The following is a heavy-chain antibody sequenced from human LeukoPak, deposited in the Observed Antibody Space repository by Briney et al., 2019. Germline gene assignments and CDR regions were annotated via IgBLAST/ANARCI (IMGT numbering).Heavy chain of an antibody. CDR2: IFYNGTDK. V-gene: IGHV3-33*03. CDR1: GFIFRTYA. D-gene: IGHD3-10*02. Sequence: GGSLRLSCAASGFIFRTYAMNWVRQAPGKGLEWVAFIFYNGTDKYADSVKGRFTISRDNAKNSLYLQMNSLRAEDTAVYYCAELGITMIGGVWGKGTTVTISS. CDR3: AELGITMIGGV. J-gene: IGHJ6*04.